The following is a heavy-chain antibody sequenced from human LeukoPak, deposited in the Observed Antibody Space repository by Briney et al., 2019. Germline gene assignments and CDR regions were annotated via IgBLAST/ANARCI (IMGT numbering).Heavy chain of an antibody. J-gene: IGHJ4*02. Sequence: ASVKVSCKASGGTFSSYAISWVRQAPGQGLEWMGRIIPIFGKTNYAQNFQSRVTITTDETTSTAYMELSSLRSEDTAVYYCARTDSSGYLTDYWGQGTLVTVSS. CDR1: GGTFSSYA. CDR2: IIPIFGKT. V-gene: IGHV1-69*05. CDR3: ARTDSSGYLTDY. D-gene: IGHD3-22*01.